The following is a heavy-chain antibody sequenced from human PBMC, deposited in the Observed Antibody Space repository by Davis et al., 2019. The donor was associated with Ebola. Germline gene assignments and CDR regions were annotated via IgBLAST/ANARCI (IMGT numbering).Heavy chain of an antibody. D-gene: IGHD2-21*02. J-gene: IGHJ4*02. CDR3: ARHNIVVVTAIPYFDY. Sequence: SETLSLTCAAYGGSFSGFYWSWVRQPPGKGLEWIGEISQSGSTNYNPSLKSRVTISVDTSKNQFSLKLSSVTAADTAVYYCARHNIVVVTAIPYFDYWGQGTLVTVSS. CDR1: GGSFSGFY. CDR2: ISQSGST. V-gene: IGHV4-34*01.